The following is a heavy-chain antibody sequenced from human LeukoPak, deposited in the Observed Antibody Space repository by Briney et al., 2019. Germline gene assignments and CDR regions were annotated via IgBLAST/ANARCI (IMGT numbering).Heavy chain of an antibody. Sequence: GGALRLSCAASGFTFSSYGMHWVRQAPGKGLEWVAVIWYDGSNNYYADSVKGRFSVSRDNSKNTRYLQLNSLRAEDTAVYYCARDSGGSEGNWFDPWGQGTLVSVSS. CDR1: GFTFSSYG. J-gene: IGHJ5*02. CDR3: ARDSGGSEGNWFDP. CDR2: IWYDGSNN. V-gene: IGHV3-33*01. D-gene: IGHD1-26*01.